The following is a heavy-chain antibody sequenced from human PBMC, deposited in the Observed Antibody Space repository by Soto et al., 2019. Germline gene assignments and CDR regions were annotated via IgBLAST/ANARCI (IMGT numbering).Heavy chain of an antibody. CDR1: GFTFSSDA. CDR3: AREEPMAAYVYALDV. V-gene: IGHV3-30-3*01. D-gene: IGHD3-10*01. J-gene: IGHJ6*02. CDR2: ISYDGSNQ. Sequence: PGGSLRLSCAASGFTFSSDAMHWVRQAPGKGLEWVAVISYDGSNQYYADSVKGRFTISRDNSKNTLHLQMNSLRVEDTAVYYCAREEPMAAYVYALDVWGQGTTVTVSS.